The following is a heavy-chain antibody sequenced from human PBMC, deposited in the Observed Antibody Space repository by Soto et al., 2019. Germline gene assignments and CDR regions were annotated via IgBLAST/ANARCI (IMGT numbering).Heavy chain of an antibody. V-gene: IGHV1-69*13. CDR3: GKGGYYYGMDV. CDR1: GGTFSSYA. D-gene: IGHD3-16*01. J-gene: IGHJ6*02. Sequence: SVKVSCKASGGTFSSYAISWVRQAPGQGFEWMGGIIPIFGTANYAQKFQGRVTITADESTSTAYMELSSLRSEDTAVYYCGKGGYYYGMDVWGQGTTVTVSS. CDR2: IIPIFGTA.